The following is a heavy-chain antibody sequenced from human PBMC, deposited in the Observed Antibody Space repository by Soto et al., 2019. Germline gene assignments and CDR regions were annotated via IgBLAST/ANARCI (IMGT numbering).Heavy chain of an antibody. D-gene: IGHD1-1*01. CDR2: MNPNSGNT. J-gene: IGHJ6*03. Sequence: ASVKVSCKASGYTFTSYDINWVRQATGQGIEWMGWMNPNSGNTAYEQKFQGRVTMTRNTSISTAYMELSSLISEDTAVYYCVREVEEDYYYYYMDVWGKGTTVTVSS. V-gene: IGHV1-8*01. CDR3: VREVEEDYYYYYMDV. CDR1: GYTFTSYD.